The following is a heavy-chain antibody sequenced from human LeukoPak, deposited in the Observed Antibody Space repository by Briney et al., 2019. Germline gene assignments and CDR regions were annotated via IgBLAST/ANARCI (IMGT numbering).Heavy chain of an antibody. Sequence: SGTLSLTCTVSGGSISSYYWSWIRQPPGKGLEWIGYIYYSGSTNYNPSLKSRVTISVDTSKNQFSLKLSSVTAADTAVYYCARGPYCSSTSCYRAIRWFDPWGQGTLVTVSS. V-gene: IGHV4-59*01. D-gene: IGHD2-2*02. CDR3: ARGPYCSSTSCYRAIRWFDP. CDR1: GGSISSYY. CDR2: IYYSGST. J-gene: IGHJ5*02.